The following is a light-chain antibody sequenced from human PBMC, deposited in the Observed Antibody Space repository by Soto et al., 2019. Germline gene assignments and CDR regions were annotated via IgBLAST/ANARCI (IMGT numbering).Light chain of an antibody. V-gene: IGKV1-5*01. J-gene: IGKJ3*01. CDR2: EVS. CDR1: QTIGGW. CDR3: QKYNSAPFT. Sequence: DIRMTQSPATLSASVGDRVTITCRTSQTIGGWLAWYQQKPGKAPKLLISEVSSLESAVPPRFSGSGSGAEFTLIISSLQPEDVATYYCQKYNSAPFTFGPGTKVDIK.